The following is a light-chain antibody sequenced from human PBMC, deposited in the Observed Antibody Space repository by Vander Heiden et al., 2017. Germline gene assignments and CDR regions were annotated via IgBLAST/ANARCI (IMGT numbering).Light chain of an antibody. CDR3: QQDNDWPFA. CDR2: GAS. J-gene: IGKJ3*01. CDR1: ESVGSS. V-gene: IGKV3D-15*01. Sequence: VMTQSPATLSVSPGERVTLSCRASESVGSSLAWYQQKPGQGPRLLLYGASTRATGIPTRFSGSGSGSVFTLTISSLQSEDFAVYYCQQDNDWPFAFGHGTKVDIK.